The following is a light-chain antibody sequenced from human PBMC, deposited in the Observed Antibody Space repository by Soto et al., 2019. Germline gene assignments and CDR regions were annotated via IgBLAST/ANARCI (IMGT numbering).Light chain of an antibody. CDR3: QQYVGSPLYT. CDR1: QSVSTYS. Sequence: EIVLTQSPGTLSLSPGERATLSCRASQSVSTYSSAWYQHKPGQPPRLLIYGASTRASGIPARFSGSGSGTDFTLTISRLEPEDFAVYYCQQYVGSPLYTFGQGTQLEI. V-gene: IGKV3-20*01. J-gene: IGKJ2*01. CDR2: GAS.